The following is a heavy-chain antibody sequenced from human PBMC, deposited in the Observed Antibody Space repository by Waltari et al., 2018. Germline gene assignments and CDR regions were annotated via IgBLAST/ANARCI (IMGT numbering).Heavy chain of an antibody. Sequence: QVQLQESGPGLVKPSETLSLTCTVPGGSISSSYWSWIRQPPGKGLEWIGYIYYSGSTNYNPSLKSRVTISVDTSKNQFSLKLSSVTAADTAVYYCARAYDFWSGYVGNFDYWGQGTLVTVSS. CDR1: GGSISSSY. CDR2: IYYSGST. V-gene: IGHV4-59*08. D-gene: IGHD3-3*01. CDR3: ARAYDFWSGYVGNFDY. J-gene: IGHJ4*02.